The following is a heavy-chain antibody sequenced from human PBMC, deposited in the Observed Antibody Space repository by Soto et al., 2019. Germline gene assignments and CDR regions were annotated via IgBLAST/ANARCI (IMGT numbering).Heavy chain of an antibody. CDR3: ARDLESPADYYVSSCYYHAAFDI. CDR1: GGTFSSYA. CDR2: IIPIFGTA. V-gene: IGHV1-69*06. J-gene: IGHJ3*02. Sequence: QVQLVQSGAEVKKPGSSVKVSCKASGGTFSSYAISWLRQAPGQGLEWMGGIIPIFGTANYAQKFQGRVRSTADKSTCTAYMELSRLRSEDTAVYYCARDLESPADYYVSSCYYHAAFDIGGQGTMVTVSS. D-gene: IGHD3-22*01.